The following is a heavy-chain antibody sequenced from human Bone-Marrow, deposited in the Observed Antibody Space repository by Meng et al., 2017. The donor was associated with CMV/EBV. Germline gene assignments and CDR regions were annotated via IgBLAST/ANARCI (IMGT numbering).Heavy chain of an antibody. CDR2: INHSGST. CDR1: GGYFSGYY. CDR3: ARGAMVTRY. D-gene: IGHD5-18*01. V-gene: IGHV4-34*01. J-gene: IGHJ4*02. Sequence: SETLSLTCAVYGGYFSGYYWSWIRQPPGKGLEWIGEINHSGSTNYNPSLKSRVTISVDTSKNQFSLKLSSVTAADTAVYYCARGAMVTRYWGQGTLVTVSS.